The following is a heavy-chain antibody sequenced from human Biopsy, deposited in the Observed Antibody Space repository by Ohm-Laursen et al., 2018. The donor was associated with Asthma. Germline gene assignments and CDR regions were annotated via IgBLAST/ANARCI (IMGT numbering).Heavy chain of an antibody. Sequence: SLRLSCAASGFTFGNFWMSWGRQTPGEGLEWVSVIYSGGTPHTADSVRGRFTISRDYSKNTLYLQMHSLRAEDTAVYYCARGDSSNWSHYYFDYWGQGTLVTVSS. CDR2: IYSGGTP. CDR3: ARGDSSNWSHYYFDY. J-gene: IGHJ4*02. CDR1: GFTFGNFW. V-gene: IGHV3-53*01. D-gene: IGHD3-22*01.